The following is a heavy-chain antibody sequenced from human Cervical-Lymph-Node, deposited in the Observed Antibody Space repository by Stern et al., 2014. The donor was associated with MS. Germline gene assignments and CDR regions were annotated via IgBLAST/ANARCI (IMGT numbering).Heavy chain of an antibody. J-gene: IGHJ4*02. Sequence: VQLVQSGAELIRPGESLKISCKGSGYKFSIYWIAWVRQMPGKGLEWRGIIYPGDSETRYSPSSQGQVTMSADKSTSTAYLQWSSLNASDTAMYFCARQTTAWASDVWGQGTLVTVSS. CDR1: GYKFSIYW. D-gene: IGHD1-14*01. CDR2: IYPGDSET. V-gene: IGHV5-51*01. CDR3: ARQTTAWASDV.